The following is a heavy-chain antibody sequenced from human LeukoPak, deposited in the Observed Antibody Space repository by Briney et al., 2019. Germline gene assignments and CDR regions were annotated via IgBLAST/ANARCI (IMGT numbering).Heavy chain of an antibody. CDR3: ARVHRLAAAPDY. J-gene: IGHJ4*02. CDR2: IWYDGSNI. CDR1: GFTFNLYA. Sequence: GGSLRLSCVASGFTFNLYAMHWVRRAPGKGLEWVAIIWYDGSNIKYADSVKGRFTISRDNSKNMLYLQMNSLRAEDSAVYYCARVHRLAAAPDYWGQGTLVTVSS. D-gene: IGHD6-13*01. V-gene: IGHV3-33*01.